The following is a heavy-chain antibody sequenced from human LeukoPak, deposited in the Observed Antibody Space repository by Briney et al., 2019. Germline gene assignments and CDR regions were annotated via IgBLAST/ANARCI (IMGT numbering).Heavy chain of an antibody. D-gene: IGHD2-21*02. V-gene: IGHV3-21*01. J-gene: IGHJ1*01. CDR2: VSGNSLYI. CDR1: EFTFSSYS. CDR3: ARTPYCGGDCSSAEYFQH. Sequence: PGGSLRLSCTGSEFTFSSYSMNWVRQAPGKGLEWVSSVSGNSLYIYYADSVRGRFTISRDNAKNSLYLQMNSLTAEDTAVYYCARTPYCGGDCSSAEYFQHWGQGTLVTVSS.